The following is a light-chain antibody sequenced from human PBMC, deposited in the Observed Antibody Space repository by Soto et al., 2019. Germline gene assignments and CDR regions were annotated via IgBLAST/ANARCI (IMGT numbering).Light chain of an antibody. CDR1: QGVSSY. CDR3: QKYNNVPRT. J-gene: IGKJ4*02. CDR2: AAS. Sequence: DIQMTQSPSSLSASVGDRVTLTCRASQGVSSYLAWYQQKPGQVPRLLIYAASTLPSGVPSRFSGSGSGTDFTLTISSLQSEDVAIYYCQKYNNVPRTFGEGTKVEIK. V-gene: IGKV1-27*01.